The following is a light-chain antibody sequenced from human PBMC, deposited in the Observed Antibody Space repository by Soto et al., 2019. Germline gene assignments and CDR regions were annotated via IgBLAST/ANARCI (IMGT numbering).Light chain of an antibody. CDR2: AAS. CDR3: QQANSFFALT. CDR1: QDISTW. J-gene: IGKJ4*01. Sequence: DIQLTQSPSSVSASIGDSVTITCRASQDISTWLAWYQLKPGKAPKLLIFAASSLLTGVPSRFSASGAGTEFTLTISGLQAEDFATYYCQQANSFFALTFGGGTHVEIK. V-gene: IGKV1D-12*01.